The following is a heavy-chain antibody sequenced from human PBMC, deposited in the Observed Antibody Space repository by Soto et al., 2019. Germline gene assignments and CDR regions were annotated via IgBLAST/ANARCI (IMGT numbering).Heavy chain of an antibody. CDR1: GFTFSSYA. CDR2: ISYDGSNK. V-gene: IGHV3-30-3*01. D-gene: IGHD3-16*01. CDR3: ARGTDYVWGSPLEY. J-gene: IGHJ4*02. Sequence: QVQLVESGGGVVQPGRSLRLSCAASGFTFSSYAMHWVRQAPGKGLEWVAVISYDGSNKYYADSVKGRFTISRDNSKNTLYLQMNSLRAEDTAVYYCARGTDYVWGSPLEYWGQGTLVTVSS.